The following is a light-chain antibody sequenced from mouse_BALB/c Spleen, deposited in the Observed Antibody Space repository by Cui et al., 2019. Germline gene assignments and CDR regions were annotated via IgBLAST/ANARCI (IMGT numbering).Light chain of an antibody. CDR1: SSVSY. Sequence: QIVLTQSPAIMSASPGEKVTMTCSASSSVSYMHWYQQKSGTSPKRLIYDTSKLASGVPARFSGSGSGTSYSLTSSSMEAEDAATYYCQQWSSNPMYTFGGGTKLEIK. V-gene: IGKV4-59*01. J-gene: IGKJ2*01. CDR3: QQWSSNPMYT. CDR2: DTS.